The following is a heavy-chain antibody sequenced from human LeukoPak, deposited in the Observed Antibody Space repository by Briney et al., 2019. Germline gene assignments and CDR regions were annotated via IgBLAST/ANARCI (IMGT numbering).Heavy chain of an antibody. D-gene: IGHD4-17*01. CDR2: INSDGSST. CDR1: GFTFSNYW. Sequence: GGSLRLSCAASGFTFSNYWMDWVRQAPGKGLVWVSRINSDGSSTNYADSVKGRFTISRDNSKNTLYLQMNSLRAEDTAVYYCASALQYDYGAIVDYWSQGTLVTVSS. V-gene: IGHV3-74*01. CDR3: ASALQYDYGAIVDY. J-gene: IGHJ4*02.